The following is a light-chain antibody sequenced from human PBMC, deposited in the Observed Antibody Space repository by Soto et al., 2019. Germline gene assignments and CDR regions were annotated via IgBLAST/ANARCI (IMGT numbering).Light chain of an antibody. CDR1: QSVSNNY. J-gene: IGKJ1*01. CDR3: QQYGSSGT. Sequence: LAESCAPLTFSPRESATPSCRASQSVSNNYLAWYQQKPGQAPRLLIYGASNRATGIPDRFSGSGSGTDFTLTISRLEPEDFAVYYCQQYGSSGTFGQGTKVDIK. V-gene: IGKV3-20*01. CDR2: GAS.